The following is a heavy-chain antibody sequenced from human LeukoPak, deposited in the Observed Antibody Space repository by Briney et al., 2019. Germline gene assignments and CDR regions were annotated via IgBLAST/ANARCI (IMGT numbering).Heavy chain of an antibody. CDR2: INHSGST. CDR1: GGSFSGYY. J-gene: IGHJ4*02. D-gene: IGHD2-8*01. CDR3: AREEKDRAYGDDY. V-gene: IGHV4-34*01. Sequence: SETLSLTCAVYGGSFSGYYWSWIRQPPGKGLEWIGEINHSGSTNYNPSLKSRVTISVDTSKNQFSLKLSSVTAADTAVYYCAREEKDRAYGDDYWGQGTLVTVSS.